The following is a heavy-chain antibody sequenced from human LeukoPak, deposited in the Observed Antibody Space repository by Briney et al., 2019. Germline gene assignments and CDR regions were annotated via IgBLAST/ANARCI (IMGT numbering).Heavy chain of an antibody. D-gene: IGHD6-13*01. J-gene: IGHJ4*02. Sequence: GGTLRLSCAASGFTFSSHWMTWVRQAPGKGPEWVAGINKDGSEQYYVDSVKGRFTISRDNAKNSLSLQVSSLRAEDTAVYYCTRGGATSSWFWFFWGQGTLVTVSS. CDR3: TRGGATSSWFWFF. CDR1: GFTFSSHW. V-gene: IGHV3-7*01. CDR2: INKDGSEQ.